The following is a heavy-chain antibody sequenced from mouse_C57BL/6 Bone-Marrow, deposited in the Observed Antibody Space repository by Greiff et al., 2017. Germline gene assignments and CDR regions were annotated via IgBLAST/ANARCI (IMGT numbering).Heavy chain of an antibody. Sequence: QVQLQQSGPGLVAPSQSLSITCTVSGFSLTSYGVSWVRQPPGKGLEWLGVIWGDGSKNYHSALISRLSISKDNSKSQVSLKLNSLQTDDTATYSCAKTQLTGTGAGFAYWGQGTLVTVSA. CDR2: IWGDGSK. J-gene: IGHJ3*01. D-gene: IGHD4-1*01. CDR1: GFSLTSYG. CDR3: AKTQLTGTGAGFAY. V-gene: IGHV2-3*01.